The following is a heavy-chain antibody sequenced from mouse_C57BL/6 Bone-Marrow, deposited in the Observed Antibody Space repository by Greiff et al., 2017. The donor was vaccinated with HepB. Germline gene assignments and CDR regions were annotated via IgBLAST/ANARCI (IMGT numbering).Heavy chain of an antibody. CDR1: GFNIKDYY. CDR2: IDPEDGET. V-gene: IGHV14-2*01. Sequence: VQLKQSGAELVKPGASVKLSCTASGFNIKDYYMHWVKQRTEQGLEWIGRIDPEDGETKYAPNFQGKATITADTSSNTAYLQLSSLTSEDTAVYYCARGAYYGNYVDYWGQGTTLTVSS. CDR3: ARGAYYGNYVDY. D-gene: IGHD2-10*01. J-gene: IGHJ2*01.